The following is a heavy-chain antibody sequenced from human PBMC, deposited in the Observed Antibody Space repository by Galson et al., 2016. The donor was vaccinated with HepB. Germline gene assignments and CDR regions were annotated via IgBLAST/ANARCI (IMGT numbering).Heavy chain of an antibody. J-gene: IGHJ4*02. CDR3: ARDKWGDCSTSTCSHFDY. D-gene: IGHD2-2*01. CDR2: ISYDGRNK. Sequence: SLRLSCAASGFTFSDYTVHWVRQAPGKGLEWVAVISYDGRNKYNTDSVKGRFTIPRDNSKNTLYLQMNGLRIEDTAVYYCARDKWGDCSTSTCSHFDYWGQGTLVTVSS. CDR1: GFTFSDYT. V-gene: IGHV3-30*04.